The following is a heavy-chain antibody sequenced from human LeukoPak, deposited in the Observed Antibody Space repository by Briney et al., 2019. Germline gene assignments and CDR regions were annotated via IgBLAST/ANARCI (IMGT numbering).Heavy chain of an antibody. Sequence: SETLSLTCTVSGGSISTYYWTWIRQSPGKGLEWIGEINHRGSTNLNPSLKSRVTLSVDTSKYQFSLKLTSVTAADAAVYYCASSVGSTDYWGQGTLVTVSS. CDR3: ASSVGSTDY. CDR2: INHRGST. V-gene: IGHV4-34*01. CDR1: GGSISTYY. J-gene: IGHJ4*02. D-gene: IGHD1-26*01.